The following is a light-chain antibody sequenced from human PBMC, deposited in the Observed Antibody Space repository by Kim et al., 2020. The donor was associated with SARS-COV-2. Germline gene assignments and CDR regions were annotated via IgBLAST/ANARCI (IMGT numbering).Light chain of an antibody. CDR1: SSNIGSNT. CDR3: AVWDESLRGRL. Sequence: QSVLTQPPSASGTPGQRVTISCSGSSSNIGSNTVNWYKQLPGTAPKLLIYSDYQRASGVPDRFSGSRSGTSASLAISGLLSEDEADYYCAVWDESLRGRLFGTGTKVTVL. J-gene: IGLJ1*01. V-gene: IGLV1-44*01. CDR2: SDY.